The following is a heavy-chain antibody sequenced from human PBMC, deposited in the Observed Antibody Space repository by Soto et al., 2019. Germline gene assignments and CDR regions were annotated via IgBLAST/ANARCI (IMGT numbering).Heavy chain of an antibody. CDR1: GGSLSSYY. Sequence: SDTLSLTCTVSGGSLSSYYWSWIRQPPGKGLEWIGYIYYSGSTNYNPSLKSRVTISVDTSKNQFSLKLSSVTAADTAVYYCARLLTGTTSPYYYYYMDVWGKGTTVNVSS. D-gene: IGHD1-7*01. CDR2: IYYSGST. V-gene: IGHV4-59*08. CDR3: ARLLTGTTSPYYYYYMDV. J-gene: IGHJ6*03.